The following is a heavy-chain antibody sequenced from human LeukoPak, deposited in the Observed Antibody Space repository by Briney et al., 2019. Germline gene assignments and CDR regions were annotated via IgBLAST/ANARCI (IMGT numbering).Heavy chain of an antibody. CDR2: IRYDGSNK. CDR3: AKDRVDTAMTRHFDY. Sequence: GGSLRLSCAASGFTFSSYGMHWVRQAPGKGLEWVAFIRYDGSNKYYADSVKGRFTISRDNSKNTLYLQMNSLRAEDTAVYYCAKDRVDTAMTRHFDYWGQGTLVTVSS. CDR1: GFTFSSYG. D-gene: IGHD5-18*01. V-gene: IGHV3-30*02. J-gene: IGHJ4*02.